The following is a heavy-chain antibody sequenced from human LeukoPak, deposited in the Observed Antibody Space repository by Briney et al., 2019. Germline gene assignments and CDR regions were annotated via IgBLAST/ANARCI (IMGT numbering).Heavy chain of an antibody. CDR3: ARGGDYSNCNWFDP. CDR1: GGSISSGGHS. Sequence: PSETLSLTCTVSGGSISSGGHSWSWIRQPPGKGLEWIGYIYHSGSTYYNPSLKSRVTISVDRSKNQFSLKLSSVTAADTAVYYCARGGDYSNCNWFDPWGQGTLVTVSS. CDR2: IYHSGST. D-gene: IGHD4-11*01. J-gene: IGHJ5*02. V-gene: IGHV4-30-2*01.